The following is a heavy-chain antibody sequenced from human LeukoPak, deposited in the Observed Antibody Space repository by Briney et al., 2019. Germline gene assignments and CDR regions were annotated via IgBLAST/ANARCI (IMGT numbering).Heavy chain of an antibody. D-gene: IGHD3-10*01. V-gene: IGHV3-53*01. Sequence: PGGSLRLSCAASGFTVSSNYMSWVRQAPGKGLEWVSGIYSGGSTYYADSVKGRFTISRDISKNTLYLQMNSLRAEDTAVYYCARDRYGSGSYYNIPSFDYWGQGTLVTVSS. CDR2: IYSGGST. CDR3: ARDRYGSGSYYNIPSFDY. CDR1: GFTVSSNY. J-gene: IGHJ4*02.